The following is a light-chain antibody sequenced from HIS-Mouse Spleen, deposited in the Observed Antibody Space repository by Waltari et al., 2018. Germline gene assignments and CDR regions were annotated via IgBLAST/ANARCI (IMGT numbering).Light chain of an antibody. V-gene: IGLV2-11*01. CDR1: TSDVGGYNY. Sequence: QSALTQPRSVSGSPGQSVTISCTGTTSDVGGYNYVPWYQQPPGKAPNLMIYDVSKRPSGVPDRFSGSTSGNTASLTISGLQAEDEADYYCCSYAGSYTWVFGGGTKLTVL. CDR2: DVS. CDR3: CSYAGSYTWV. J-gene: IGLJ3*02.